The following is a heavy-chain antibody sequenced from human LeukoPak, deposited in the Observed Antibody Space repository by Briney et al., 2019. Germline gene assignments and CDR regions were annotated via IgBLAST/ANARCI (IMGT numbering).Heavy chain of an antibody. Sequence: GASVKVSCKASGYTFSNYYVHWVRQAPGQGLEWMGIIKPSGSGTSYALKFQGRVTLTRDTSTSTAYMELSSLRSEDTAVYYCARDHFDSSGYHYLLGYFEHWGQGTLVTVSS. CDR2: IKPSGSGT. CDR1: GYTFSNYY. D-gene: IGHD3-22*01. V-gene: IGHV1-46*01. J-gene: IGHJ1*01. CDR3: ARDHFDSSGYHYLLGYFEH.